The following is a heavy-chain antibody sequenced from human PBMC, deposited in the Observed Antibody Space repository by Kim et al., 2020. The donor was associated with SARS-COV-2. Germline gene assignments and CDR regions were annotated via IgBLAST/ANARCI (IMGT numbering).Heavy chain of an antibody. CDR1: GYSISSSNW. J-gene: IGHJ4*02. D-gene: IGHD3-10*01. Sequence: SETLSLTCAVSGYSISSSNWWGWIRQPPGKGLEWIGYIYYSGSTYYNPSLKSRVTMSVDTSKNQFSLKLSSVTAVDTAVYYCARISYGSGVDYWGQGTLVTVSS. CDR2: IYYSGST. CDR3: ARISYGSGVDY. V-gene: IGHV4-28*01.